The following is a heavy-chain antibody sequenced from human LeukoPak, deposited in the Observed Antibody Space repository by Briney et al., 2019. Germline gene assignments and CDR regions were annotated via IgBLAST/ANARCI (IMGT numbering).Heavy chain of an antibody. CDR2: IWFDESKT. V-gene: IGHV3-33*06. J-gene: IGHJ4*02. CDR1: GFTFSGYA. Sequence: PGGSLRLSCAASGFTFSGYAMYWVRQAPGKGLEWVAVIWFDESKTYYADSVKGRFTISRDNSKNTLFLQMNSLRVEDTAVYYCVKDLIGGNYRSLSDHWGQGTLVTVSS. D-gene: IGHD1-26*01. CDR3: VKDLIGGNYRSLSDH.